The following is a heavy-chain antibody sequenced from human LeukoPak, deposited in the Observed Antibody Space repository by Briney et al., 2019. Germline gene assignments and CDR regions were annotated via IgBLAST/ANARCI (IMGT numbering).Heavy chain of an antibody. Sequence: GGSLRLSCAASGFTFSSYSMNWVRQAPGKGLEWVSSISSSSCYIYYADSVKGRFTISRDNSKNTLYLQMNSLRAEDTAVYYCARAVAGPPYDYWGQGTLVTVSS. CDR2: ISSSSCYI. CDR3: ARAVAGPPYDY. D-gene: IGHD6-19*01. V-gene: IGHV3-21*01. J-gene: IGHJ4*02. CDR1: GFTFSSYS.